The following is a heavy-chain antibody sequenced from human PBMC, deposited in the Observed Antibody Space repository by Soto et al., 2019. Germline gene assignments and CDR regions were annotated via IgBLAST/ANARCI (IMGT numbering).Heavy chain of an antibody. V-gene: IGHV4-39*01. D-gene: IGHD3-16*01. J-gene: IGHJ4*02. CDR3: AGGERWLQYEY. CDR2: IYYSGST. CDR1: GGSTRTSAYY. Sequence: SETLSLTCTVSGGSTRTSAYYWGWIRQPPGKGLEWIGSIYYSGSTHYHPSLKSRVAISENTSKNQFSLKLRSVTAADTAVYFWAGGERWLQYEYWGQGNLVTVSS.